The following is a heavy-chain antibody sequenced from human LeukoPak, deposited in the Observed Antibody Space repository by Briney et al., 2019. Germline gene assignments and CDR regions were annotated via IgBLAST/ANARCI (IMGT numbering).Heavy chain of an antibody. V-gene: IGHV4-59*08. CDR3: ATLRGASTAVFDS. Sequence: SETLSLTCTVSGGSISYDYWSWIRQSPGKRLEWIGYIHYSGAINYSPSLKSRVTISVDTSKNQFSLKLSSVTAADTALYYCATLRGASTAVFDSWGQGALVTVSS. J-gene: IGHJ4*02. CDR1: GGSISYDY. CDR2: IHYSGAI. D-gene: IGHD2-21*02.